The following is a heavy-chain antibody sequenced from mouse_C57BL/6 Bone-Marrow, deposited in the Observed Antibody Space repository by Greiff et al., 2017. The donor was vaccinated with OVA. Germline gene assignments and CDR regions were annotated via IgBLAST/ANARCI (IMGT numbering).Heavy chain of an antibody. V-gene: IGHV5-6*01. Sequence: EVQLVESGGDLVKPGGSLKLSCAASGFTFSSYGMSWVRQTPDKRLEWVATIGSGGSYTYYPDSVKGRFTISRDNAKNTLYLQMSSLKSEDTAMYYCARKREVSPFDYWGQGTTLTVSS. J-gene: IGHJ2*01. CDR2: IGSGGSYT. D-gene: IGHD2-2*01. CDR3: ARKREVSPFDY. CDR1: GFTFSSYG.